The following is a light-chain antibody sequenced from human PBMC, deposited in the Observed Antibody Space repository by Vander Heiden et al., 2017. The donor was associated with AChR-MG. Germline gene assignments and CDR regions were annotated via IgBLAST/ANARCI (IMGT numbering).Light chain of an antibody. Sequence: SYELTQPPSVSGPPGQTARITCSGDALPTKYVYWYQQKSGQAPVLVIHEDTKRPSGIPERFSGSSSGTMATLTIRGAQVEDEGDYYCYSTDRGGIIGVFGGGTTLTVL. J-gene: IGLJ3*02. V-gene: IGLV3-10*01. CDR1: ALPTKY. CDR2: EDT. CDR3: YSTDRGGIIGV.